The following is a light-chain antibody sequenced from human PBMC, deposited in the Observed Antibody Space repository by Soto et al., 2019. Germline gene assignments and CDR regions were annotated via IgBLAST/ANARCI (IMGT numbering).Light chain of an antibody. V-gene: IGKV3-15*01. Sequence: EIVMTQSPATLSVSPGETATLSCRASQSVSTTLAWYQQKPGQAPRLLIYGASTRATGIPARFSGSGSGTEFTLTISSLQSEDFAVYYCQQYNNWPPWTFGQGTKVDI. CDR2: GAS. CDR1: QSVSTT. J-gene: IGKJ1*01. CDR3: QQYNNWPPWT.